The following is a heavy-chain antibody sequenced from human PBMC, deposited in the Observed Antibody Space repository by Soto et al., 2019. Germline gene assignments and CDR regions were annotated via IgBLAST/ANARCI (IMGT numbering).Heavy chain of an antibody. CDR3: AKGGRQWLVTSDFYY. D-gene: IGHD6-19*01. J-gene: IGHJ4*02. CDR2: VSHDGRNT. CDR1: GFTFSDYA. V-gene: IGHV3-30*18. Sequence: VQLVESGGGVVQPGRSLRLSCAASGFTFSDYAMHWVRQAPGKGLEWVAVVSHDGRNTHYADSVKGRFTISRVSSKNTVYLAMPSLRAEDTAVDYWAKGGRQWLVTSDFYYWGQGALVTVSS.